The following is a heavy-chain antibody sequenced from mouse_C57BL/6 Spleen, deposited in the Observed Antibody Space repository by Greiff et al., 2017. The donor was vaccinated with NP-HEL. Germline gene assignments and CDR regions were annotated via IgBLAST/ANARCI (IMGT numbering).Heavy chain of an antibody. J-gene: IGHJ2*01. V-gene: IGHV1-81*01. CDR2: VYPRSGNT. CDR3: ARRTAQSTPFDY. CDR1: GYTFTSYG. Sequence: QVQLQQSGAELARPGASVKLSCKASGYTFTSYGISWVKQKTGQGLEWIGEVYPRSGNTYYNEKFKGKATLTADKSSSTAYMELRSLTSEDSADYCCARRTAQSTPFDYWGQGTTLTVSS. D-gene: IGHD3-2*02.